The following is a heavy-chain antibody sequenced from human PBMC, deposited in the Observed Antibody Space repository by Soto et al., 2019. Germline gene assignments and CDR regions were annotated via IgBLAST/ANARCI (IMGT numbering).Heavy chain of an antibody. J-gene: IGHJ5*02. Sequence: SVKVSCKASGYTFTRYTMNWVRQAPGQRLEWMGWINPDNGNTKSSQKFQDRVIITRDTSASTAYMDLGSLRSEDTAVYYCARGIATGQLDPWGQGTLVTVSS. CDR2: INPDNGNT. CDR3: ARGIATGQLDP. D-gene: IGHD2-15*01. CDR1: GYTFTRYT. V-gene: IGHV1-3*01.